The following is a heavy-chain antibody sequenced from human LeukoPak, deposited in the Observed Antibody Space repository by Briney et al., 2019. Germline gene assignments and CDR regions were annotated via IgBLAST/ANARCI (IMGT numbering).Heavy chain of an antibody. Sequence: PGGSLRLSCSASGFTFSSYWMSWVRPAPRKGREGVANIKEDGSAKYSVDSVKGRFTISRDNAKNTLYLHMNSLRDEDTAVYYCARDSPGYGAYDLGWGQGTLVTVSS. CDR3: ARDSPGYGAYDLG. CDR2: IKEDGSAK. J-gene: IGHJ4*02. V-gene: IGHV3-7*04. D-gene: IGHD5-12*01. CDR1: GFTFSSYW.